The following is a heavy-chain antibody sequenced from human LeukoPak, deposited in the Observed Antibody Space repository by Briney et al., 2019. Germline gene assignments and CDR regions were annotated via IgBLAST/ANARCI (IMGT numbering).Heavy chain of an antibody. CDR3: ARVGWELLGPFDH. CDR1: GGSISSSSYY. J-gene: IGHJ4*02. V-gene: IGHV4-61*05. Sequence: SETLSLTCTVSGGSISSSSYYWGWIRQPPGKGLEWIRYIYYSGSTNYNPSLKSRVTISVDRSKNQFSLKLRSAIAADTAVYYCARVGWELLGPFDHWGQGTLVTVSS. D-gene: IGHD1-26*01. CDR2: IYYSGST.